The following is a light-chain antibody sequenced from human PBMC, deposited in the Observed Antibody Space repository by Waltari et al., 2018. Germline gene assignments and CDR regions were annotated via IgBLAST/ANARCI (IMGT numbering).Light chain of an antibody. CDR2: AAS. Sequence: DIQMTQSPSSLSASVGDRVTITCRASQSISTYVNWYQQKPGKAPKLLIYAASTLQSGVPSRFGGGGSGTDFTLTISGLQPEDFASYYCQQNFSPPQYTFAQGTNLEMK. CDR1: QSISTY. J-gene: IGKJ2*01. V-gene: IGKV1-39*01. CDR3: QQNFSPPQYT.